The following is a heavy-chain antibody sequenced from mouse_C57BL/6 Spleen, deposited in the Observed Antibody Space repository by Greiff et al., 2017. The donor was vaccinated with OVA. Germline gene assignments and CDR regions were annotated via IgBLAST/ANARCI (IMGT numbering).Heavy chain of an antibody. CDR1: GYAFTNYL. CDR2: INPGSGGT. Sequence: QVQLQQSGAELVRPGTSVKVSCKASGYAFTNYLIEWVKQRPGQGLEWIGVINPGSGGTNYNEKFKGKATLTADKSSSTAYMQRSSLTSEDSAVYFCARRAYDYDTWFAYWGQGTLVTVSA. V-gene: IGHV1-54*01. J-gene: IGHJ3*01. CDR3: ARRAYDYDTWFAY. D-gene: IGHD2-4*01.